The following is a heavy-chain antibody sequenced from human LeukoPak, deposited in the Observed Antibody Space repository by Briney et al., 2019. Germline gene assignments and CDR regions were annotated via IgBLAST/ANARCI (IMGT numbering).Heavy chain of an antibody. CDR2: IYYCGST. CDR1: GGSISSYY. J-gene: IGHJ4*02. Sequence: SKTLSLTCTVSGGSISSYYWSWIRQPPGKGLEWIGYIYYCGSTNYNPSLKSRVTISVDTSKNQFSLKLSSVTAADTAVYYCARVVPSSGRPGYFDYWGQGILVSVSS. D-gene: IGHD6-19*01. CDR3: ARVVPSSGRPGYFDY. V-gene: IGHV4-59*01.